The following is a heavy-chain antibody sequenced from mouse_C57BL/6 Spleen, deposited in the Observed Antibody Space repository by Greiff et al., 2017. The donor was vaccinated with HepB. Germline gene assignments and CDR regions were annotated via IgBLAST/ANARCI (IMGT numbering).Heavy chain of an antibody. D-gene: IGHD1-1*01. CDR1: GYTFTDYE. CDR3: TRNYYGSSRDYAMDY. J-gene: IGHJ4*01. CDR2: IDPETGGT. V-gene: IGHV1-15*01. Sequence: VQLQQSGAELVRPGASVTLSCKASGYTFTDYEMHWVKQTPVHGLEWIGAIDPETGGTAYNQKFKGKAILTADKSSSTAYMELRSLTSEDSAVYYCTRNYYGSSRDYAMDYWGQGTSVTVSS.